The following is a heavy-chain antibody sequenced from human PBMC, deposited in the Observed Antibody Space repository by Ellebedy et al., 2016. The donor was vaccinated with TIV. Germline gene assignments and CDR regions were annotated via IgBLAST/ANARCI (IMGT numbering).Heavy chain of an antibody. V-gene: IGHV5-51*01. CDR2: IYPGDSDT. CDR3: ARRPPGSVGHYYFDY. Sequence: KVSXKGSGYSFTSYWIGWVRQMPGKGLEWMGIIYPGDSDTRYSPSFQGQVTISADKSISTAYLQWSSLKASDTAMYYCARRPPGSVGHYYFDYWGQGTLVTVSS. D-gene: IGHD6-6*01. CDR1: GYSFTSYW. J-gene: IGHJ4*02.